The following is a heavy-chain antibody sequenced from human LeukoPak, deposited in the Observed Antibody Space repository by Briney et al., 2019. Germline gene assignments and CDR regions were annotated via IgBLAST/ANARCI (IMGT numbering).Heavy chain of an antibody. D-gene: IGHD3-22*01. CDR2: IWYDGSNK. CDR1: GFTFSSYA. Sequence: AGGSLRLSCAASGFTFSSYAMHWVRQAPGKGLEWVAVIWYDGSNKYYADSVKGRFTISRDNSKNSLYLQMNSLRAEETAVYYCAKGNSYDSSISTYLDYWGQGTLVTVSS. J-gene: IGHJ4*02. V-gene: IGHV3-30*02. CDR3: AKGNSYDSSISTYLDY.